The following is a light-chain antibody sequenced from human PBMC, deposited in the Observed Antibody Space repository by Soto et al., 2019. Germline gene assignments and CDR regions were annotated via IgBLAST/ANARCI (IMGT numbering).Light chain of an antibody. V-gene: IGKV3-20*01. J-gene: IGKJ1*01. CDR1: QSVSSSY. CDR3: QESGSSTWT. Sequence: EIVLTQSPGTLSLSPGERATLSCRASQSVSSSYLAWYQQKPGQAPRLLIYGASSRATGIPDRFSGSGSGTDFTLTISRLETEDFEVYYCQESGSSTWTFGKGTKV. CDR2: GAS.